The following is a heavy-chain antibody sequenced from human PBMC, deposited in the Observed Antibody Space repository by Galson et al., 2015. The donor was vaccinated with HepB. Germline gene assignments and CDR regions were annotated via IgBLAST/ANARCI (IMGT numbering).Heavy chain of an antibody. Sequence: SLRLSCAASGFTFSSYGMHWVRQAPGKGLEWVAVIWYDGSNKYYADSVKGRFTISRDNSKNTLYLQMNSLKTEDTAVYYCTTFPALPLLWFGEPSQGDAFDIWGQGTMVTVSS. CDR3: TTFPALPLLWFGEPSQGDAFDI. CDR2: IWYDGSNK. V-gene: IGHV3-33*08. D-gene: IGHD3-10*01. J-gene: IGHJ3*02. CDR1: GFTFSSYG.